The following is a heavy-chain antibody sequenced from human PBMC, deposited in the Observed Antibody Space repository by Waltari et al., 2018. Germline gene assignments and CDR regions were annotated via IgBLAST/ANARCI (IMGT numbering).Heavy chain of an antibody. D-gene: IGHD3-10*01. J-gene: IGHJ4*02. CDR2: INAGNGNT. Sequence: QVQLVQSGAEVKKPGASVKVSCKASGYTFTSYAMHWVRQAPGQRLEWMGWINAGNGNTKYSQKFQGRVTITRDTSASTAYMELSSLRSEDTAVYYCARGVRTMVRGADFDYWGQGTLVTVSS. CDR3: ARGVRTMVRGADFDY. V-gene: IGHV1-3*01. CDR1: GYTFTSYA.